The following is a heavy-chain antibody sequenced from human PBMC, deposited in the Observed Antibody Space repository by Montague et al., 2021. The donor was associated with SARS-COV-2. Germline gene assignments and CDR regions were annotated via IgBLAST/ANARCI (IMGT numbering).Heavy chain of an antibody. D-gene: IGHD3-10*01. CDR2: INHSGST. V-gene: IGHV4-39*07. J-gene: IGHJ3*02. CDR3: AIPMVRGFSRAFDI. Sequence: SETLSLTCTVSGGSISSSSYYWGWIRQPPGKGLEWIGKINHSGSTKYXXXLKSRVTISVDTSKNQFSLKLSSVTAADTAVYYCAIPMVRGFSRAFDIWGQGTMVTISS. CDR1: GGSISSSSYY.